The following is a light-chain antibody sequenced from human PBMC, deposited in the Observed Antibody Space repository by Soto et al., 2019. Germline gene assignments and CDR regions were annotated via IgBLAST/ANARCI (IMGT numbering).Light chain of an antibody. J-gene: IGKJ5*01. CDR3: HHYYDSPLT. CDR2: AAS. V-gene: IGKV1-27*01. Sequence: IQPTQSSSSISAPVGDIVTITCRTSQGISNYLAWYQRKPEKVPMLLFYAASTLQSGVPSRFSGSGSGTDFTLTSSRLQPEDVAVYCCHHYYDSPLTFGQGTRLEIK. CDR1: QGISNY.